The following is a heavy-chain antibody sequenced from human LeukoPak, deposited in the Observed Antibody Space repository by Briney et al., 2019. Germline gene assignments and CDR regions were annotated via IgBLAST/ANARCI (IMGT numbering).Heavy chain of an antibody. V-gene: IGHV3-30*18. CDR3: AKDKNSYSSTWYGGSDY. CDR1: EFTFSSYG. D-gene: IGHD6-13*01. J-gene: IGHJ4*02. Sequence: GGSLRLSCAGSEFTFSSYGMHWVRQAPGKGLEWVAVISYDGSNKYYADSVKGRFTISRDNSKNTLYLQVNSLRAEDTAVYYCAKDKNSYSSTWYGGSDYWGQGTLVTVSS. CDR2: ISYDGSNK.